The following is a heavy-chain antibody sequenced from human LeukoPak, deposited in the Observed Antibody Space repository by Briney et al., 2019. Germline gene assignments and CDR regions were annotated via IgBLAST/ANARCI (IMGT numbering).Heavy chain of an antibody. CDR3: ASLGQWLDY. CDR2: IYYSGST. J-gene: IGHJ4*02. D-gene: IGHD6-19*01. CDR1: GGSISSSSYY. V-gene: IGHV4-39*07. Sequence: SETLSLTCTVSGGSISSSSYYWGWIRQPPGKGLEWIGSIYYSGSTYYNPSLKSRVTISVDTSKNQFSLKLSSVTAADTAVYYCASLGQWLDYWGQGTLVTVSS.